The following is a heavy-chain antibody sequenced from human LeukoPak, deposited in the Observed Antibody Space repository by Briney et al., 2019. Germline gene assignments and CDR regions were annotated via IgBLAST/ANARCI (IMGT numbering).Heavy chain of an antibody. V-gene: IGHV4-31*03. Sequence: SQTLSLTCTASGGSISSGGYYWSWIRQHPGKGLEWIGYIYYSENTYYNPSLKSRVTISVDTSKNQFSLKLSSVTAADTAVYYCARQNYGDPDNYYYYGMDVWGQGTTVTVSS. CDR1: GGSISSGGYY. CDR2: IYYSENT. J-gene: IGHJ6*02. CDR3: ARQNYGDPDNYYYYGMDV. D-gene: IGHD4-17*01.